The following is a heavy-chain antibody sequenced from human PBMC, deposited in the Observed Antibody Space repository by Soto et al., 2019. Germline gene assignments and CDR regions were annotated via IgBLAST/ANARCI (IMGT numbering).Heavy chain of an antibody. Sequence: QLQLQESGPGLVKPSETLSLTCTVSGGSISSSSYYWGWIRQPPGKGLEWIGSIYYSGSTYYNPSLKSRVTISVDTSKNQFSLKLSSVTAADTAVYYCARHGGYGDPGDYWGQGTLVTVSS. CDR1: GGSISSSSYY. CDR3: ARHGGYGDPGDY. J-gene: IGHJ4*02. D-gene: IGHD4-17*01. CDR2: IYYSGST. V-gene: IGHV4-39*01.